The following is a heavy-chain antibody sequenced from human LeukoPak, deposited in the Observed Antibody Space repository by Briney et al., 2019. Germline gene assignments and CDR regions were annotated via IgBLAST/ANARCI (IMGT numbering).Heavy chain of an antibody. CDR2: FDPEDGET. V-gene: IGHV1-24*01. J-gene: IGHJ5*02. Sequence: ASVKVSCKVSGYTLTELSMHWVRQAPGKGLEWMGGFDPEDGETIYSQKFQGRVTMTEDTSTDTAYMELSSLRSEDTAVYYCATVLYVWGSYRSNWFDPWGQGTLVTVSS. CDR3: ATVLYVWGSYRSNWFDP. CDR1: GYTLTELS. D-gene: IGHD3-16*01.